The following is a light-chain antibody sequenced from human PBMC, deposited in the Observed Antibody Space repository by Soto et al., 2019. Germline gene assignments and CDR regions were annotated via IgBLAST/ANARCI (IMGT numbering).Light chain of an antibody. CDR1: QSVNSA. V-gene: IGKV3-15*01. CDR3: QQYHDWPPT. Sequence: EIVMTQSPATLSVSPGERATLSFRASQSVNSALAWYQQKPGQVPRLLIYGASTRATGIPARFSGSGSGTEFTLTISSLQSEDFVDYYCQQYHDWPPTFGQGTKVDIK. J-gene: IGKJ1*01. CDR2: GAS.